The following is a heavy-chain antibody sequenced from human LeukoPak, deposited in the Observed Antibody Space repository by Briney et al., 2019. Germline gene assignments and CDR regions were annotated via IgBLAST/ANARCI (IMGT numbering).Heavy chain of an antibody. CDR3: ARDSGTTGEVKFDP. CDR2: IIYSGST. CDR1: GESFSGYY. V-gene: IGHV4-34*12. D-gene: IGHD3-10*01. J-gene: IGHJ5*02. Sequence: SETLSLTCAVYGESFSGYYWTWLRQPPGKGLEWIGEIIYSGSTNYKASLKSRVTISADTSQKQFSLRLRSVTAADTAVYYCARDSGTTGEVKFDPWGQGTLVTVSS.